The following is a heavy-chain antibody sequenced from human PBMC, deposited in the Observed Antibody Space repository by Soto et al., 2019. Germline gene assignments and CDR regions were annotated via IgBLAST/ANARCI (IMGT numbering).Heavy chain of an antibody. CDR1: GFIFSDYW. D-gene: IGHD4-17*01. J-gene: IGHJ4*02. Sequence: EVQLVESGGGLVQPGGSLRLSCAASGFIFSDYWMHWVRQAPGKGLVWVSSINSHGSTTSYADSVKGRFTISRDNAKNTLYLELNSLRDEDTAVYYCARVVYGDWGVFHCWGQVTLVTVSS. V-gene: IGHV3-74*01. CDR2: INSHGSTT. CDR3: ARVVYGDWGVFHC.